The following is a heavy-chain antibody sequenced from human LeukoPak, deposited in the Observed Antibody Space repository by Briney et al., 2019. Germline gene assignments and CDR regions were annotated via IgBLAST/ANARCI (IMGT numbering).Heavy chain of an antibody. J-gene: IGHJ4*02. CDR1: GFSFSTYA. CDR3: AKDAHYYDILTGYF. CDR2: ISGSGGGL. V-gene: IGHV3-23*01. Sequence: PGGSLRLSCAASGFSFSTYAMSWVRQAPGKGLEWVSGISGSGGGLYYADSVKGRFTISRDNSKNTLYLHMNSLRAEDTAVYYCAKDAHYYDILTGYFWGQGTLVTVSS. D-gene: IGHD3-9*01.